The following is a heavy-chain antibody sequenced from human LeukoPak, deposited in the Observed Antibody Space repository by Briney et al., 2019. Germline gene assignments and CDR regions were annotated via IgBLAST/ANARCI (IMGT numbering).Heavy chain of an antibody. D-gene: IGHD3-3*01. CDR2: IYPGDSDT. Sequence: GESLKISCKGSGYGFTSYWIGWVRQMPGKGLEWMGIIYPGDSDTRYSPSFQGQVTISADKSISTAYLQWSSLKASDTAMYYCARQTHYDLGAFDIWGQGTMVTVSS. CDR3: ARQTHYDLGAFDI. V-gene: IGHV5-51*01. CDR1: GYGFTSYW. J-gene: IGHJ3*02.